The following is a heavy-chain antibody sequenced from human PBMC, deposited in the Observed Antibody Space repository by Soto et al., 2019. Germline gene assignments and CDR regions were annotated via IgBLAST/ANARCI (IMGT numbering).Heavy chain of an antibody. CDR2: IHHRGTT. CDR3: ARGGDWKFDF. Sequence: QVQLQESGPGLVKPSGTLSLTCDVSGDSIRSDKWWSWVRQSPGRGLEWIGEIHHRGTTNCNPSLKSRVTISVEKSKNQLSLEMTSLTAADTAIYYCARGGDWKFDFWGQGSLVTVPS. V-gene: IGHV4-4*02. CDR1: GDSIRSDKW. D-gene: IGHD2-21*02. J-gene: IGHJ4*02.